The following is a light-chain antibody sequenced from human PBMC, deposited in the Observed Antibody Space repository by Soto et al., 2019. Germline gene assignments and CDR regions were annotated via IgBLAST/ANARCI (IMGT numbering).Light chain of an antibody. J-gene: IGLJ1*01. V-gene: IGLV2-8*01. CDR2: EVS. CDR3: SSYAGSNNNV. Sequence: QSALTQPPSASGSPRQSVTISCTGTSSDVGGYNYVSWYQQHPGKAPKLMIYEVSKRPSGVPDRFSGFKSGNTASLTVSGLQAEDEADYYCSSYAGSNNNVFGTGTKVTVL. CDR1: SSDVGGYNY.